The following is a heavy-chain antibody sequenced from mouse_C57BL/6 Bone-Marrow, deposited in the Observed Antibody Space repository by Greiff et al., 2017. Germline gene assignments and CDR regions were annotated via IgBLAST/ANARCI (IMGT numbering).Heavy chain of an antibody. V-gene: IGHV1-55*01. D-gene: IGHD3-1*01. CDR3: ARSGPRGRSFDY. CDR1: GYTFTSYW. Sequence: QVQLQQPGAELVKPGASVKMSCKASGYTFTSYWITWVKQRPGQGLEWIGEIYPTSGRTNYNEKFKSKAILTVDTSANTAYMQLSSLTSEDSAVFYCARSGPRGRSFDYWGQGTTLTVSS. J-gene: IGHJ2*01. CDR2: IYPTSGRT.